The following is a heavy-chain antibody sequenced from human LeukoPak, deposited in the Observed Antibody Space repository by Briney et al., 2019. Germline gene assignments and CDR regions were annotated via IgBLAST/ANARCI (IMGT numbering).Heavy chain of an antibody. Sequence: PGGSLRLSCAASGFTFSSYSMNWVRQAPGKGLEWVSSISSSGSYIYYADSVKGQFTISRDNSKNTVYLQMNSLRAEDTAVYYCAKDLLYSSSPNWFDPWGQGTLVTVSS. V-gene: IGHV3-21*04. CDR2: ISSSGSYI. CDR1: GFTFSSYS. CDR3: AKDLLYSSSPNWFDP. D-gene: IGHD5-18*01. J-gene: IGHJ5*02.